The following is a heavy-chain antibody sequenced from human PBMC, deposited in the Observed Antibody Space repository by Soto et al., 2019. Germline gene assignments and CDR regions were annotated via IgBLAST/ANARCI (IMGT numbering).Heavy chain of an antibody. J-gene: IGHJ6*02. D-gene: IGHD1-20*01. CDR3: ASWYNYAHYYYYGMDV. V-gene: IGHV1-2*02. CDR1: GYTFTGYY. Sequence: QVQLVQSGAEVKKPGASVKVSCKASGYTFTGYYMHRVRQAPGQGLEWMGWINPNSGGTNYAQKFQGRVTMTRDTSISTAYMELSRLRSDDTAVYYCASWYNYAHYYYYGMDVWGQGTTVTVSS. CDR2: INPNSGGT.